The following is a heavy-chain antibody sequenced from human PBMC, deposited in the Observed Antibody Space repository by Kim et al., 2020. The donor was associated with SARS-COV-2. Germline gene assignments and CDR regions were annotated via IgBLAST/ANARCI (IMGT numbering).Heavy chain of an antibody. J-gene: IGHJ4*02. CDR1: GGSISSGSYY. V-gene: IGHV4-61*02. CDR2: IYTSGST. D-gene: IGHD2-21*02. CDR3: AREVVVTAIDYFDY. Sequence: SETLSLTCTVSGGSISSGSYYWSWIRQPAGKGLEWIGRIYTSGSTNYNPSLKSRVTISVDTSKNQFSLKLSSVTAADTAVYYCAREVVVTAIDYFDYWGQGTLVTVSS.